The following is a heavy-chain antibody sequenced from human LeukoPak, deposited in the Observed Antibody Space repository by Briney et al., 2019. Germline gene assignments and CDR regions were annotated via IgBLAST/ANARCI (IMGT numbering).Heavy chain of an antibody. J-gene: IGHJ5*02. CDR3: ARSKDDYGDLNWFDP. V-gene: IGHV4-39*01. CDR1: GGSISSSSYY. D-gene: IGHD4-17*01. CDR2: IYYSGST. Sequence: PSETLSLTCTVSGGSISSSSYYWGWIRQPPGKGLEWIGSIYYSGSTYYNPSLKSRVTISVDTSKNQFSLKLSSVTAADTAVYYCARSKDDYGDLNWFDPWGQGTLVTVSS.